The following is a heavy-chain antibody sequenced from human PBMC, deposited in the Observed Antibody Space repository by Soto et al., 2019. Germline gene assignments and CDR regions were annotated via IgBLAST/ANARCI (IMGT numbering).Heavy chain of an antibody. D-gene: IGHD6-13*01. CDR1: GFTFSNYA. CDR3: AIIATSGGGDAFDI. V-gene: IGHV3-30-3*01. CDR2: ILSDEINK. Sequence: QVQLVESGGGVVQPGRSLRLSCAASGFTFSNYAMHWVRQAPGKGLEWVAAILSDEINKYSADSVKSRFTISRDNSKTTLYLQMTSLRPEDTAVYYCAIIATSGGGDAFDIWGQGTMVTVSS. J-gene: IGHJ3*02.